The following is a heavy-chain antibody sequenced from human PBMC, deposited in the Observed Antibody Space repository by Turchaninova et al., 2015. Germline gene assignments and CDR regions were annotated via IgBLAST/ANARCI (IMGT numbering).Heavy chain of an antibody. J-gene: IGHJ6*02. Sequence: QVQLVESGGGVVQPGWSLRLSCVASKFTFSAYGIHWVRQAPGKGLEWVAVISFDGNNKYDADAVKGRFTISRENSKNTLYLQMNSLRAEDTAVYYCAKDIRTGYDYYYGMDVWGQGTTVTVSS. CDR2: ISFDGNNK. CDR1: KFTFSAYG. CDR3: AKDIRTGYDYYYGMDV. V-gene: IGHV3-30*18. D-gene: IGHD3-9*01.